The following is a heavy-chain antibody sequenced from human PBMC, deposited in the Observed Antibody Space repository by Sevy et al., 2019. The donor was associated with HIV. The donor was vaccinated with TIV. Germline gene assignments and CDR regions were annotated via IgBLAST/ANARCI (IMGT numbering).Heavy chain of an antibody. CDR3: AREIAAAVFGAFDI. CDR1: GGSISSSNW. CDR2: IYHSGST. D-gene: IGHD6-13*01. J-gene: IGHJ3*02. V-gene: IGHV4-4*02. Sequence: SETLSLTCAVSGGSISSSNWWSWVRQPPGKGLEWIGEIYHSGSTNYNPSLKSRVTISVDKSKNQFSLKLGSVTAADTAVYYCAREIAAAVFGAFDIWGQGTMVTVSS.